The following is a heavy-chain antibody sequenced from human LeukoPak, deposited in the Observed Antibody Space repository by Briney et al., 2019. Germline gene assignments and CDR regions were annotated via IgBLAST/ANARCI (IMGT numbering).Heavy chain of an antibody. D-gene: IGHD3-3*01. CDR2: IYYSGST. J-gene: IGHJ4*02. CDR3: ARGDVGYYDFWSGYPRAFDY. V-gene: IGHV4-59*01. Sequence: SETLSLTCTVSGDSISSYYWSWIRQPPGKGLEWIGYIYYSGSTNYNPSLKSRVTISVDTSKNQFSLKLSSVTAADTAVYYCARGDVGYYDFWSGYPRAFDYWGQETLVTVSS. CDR1: GDSISSYY.